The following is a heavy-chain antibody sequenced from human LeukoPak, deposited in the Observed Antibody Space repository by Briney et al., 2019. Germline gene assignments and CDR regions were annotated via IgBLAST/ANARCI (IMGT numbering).Heavy chain of an antibody. V-gene: IGHV4-39*01. CDR3: ARQQAIRPPRRYFDY. J-gene: IGHJ4*02. CDR1: GGSISSSSYY. CDR2: IYYSGST. D-gene: IGHD1-1*01. Sequence: SETLSLTCTVSGGSISSSSYYWGWIRQPPGKGLEWIGSIYYSGSTYYNPSLKSRVTISVDTSKNQFSLKLSSVTAADTAVYYCARQQAIRPPRRYFDYWGQGTLVTVSS.